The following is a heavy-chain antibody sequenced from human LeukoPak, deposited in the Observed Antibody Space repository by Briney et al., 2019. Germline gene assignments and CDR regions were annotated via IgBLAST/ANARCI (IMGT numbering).Heavy chain of an antibody. CDR3: AREGIAAAGLFDYYYYYYYMDV. V-gene: IGHV4-4*07. J-gene: IGHJ6*03. CDR1: GGSISSYY. D-gene: IGHD6-13*01. CDR2: SYTSWST. Sequence: SETLSLTCTVSGGSISSYYWSWIRQPAGKGLEWIGRSYTSWSTNYNPSLKSRGTISVDTSKNQFALNVSSVTAAAPDVYYCAREGIAAAGLFDYYYYYYYMDVWGKGTTVPVSS.